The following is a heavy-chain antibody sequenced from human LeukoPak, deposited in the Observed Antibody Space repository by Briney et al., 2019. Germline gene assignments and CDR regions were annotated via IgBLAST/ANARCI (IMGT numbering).Heavy chain of an antibody. CDR2: INHSGST. CDR3: ARVRGVSISIFDY. V-gene: IGHV4-34*01. CDR1: GGSFSGYY. J-gene: IGHJ4*02. Sequence: SETLSLTCAVYGGSFSGYYWSWIRQPPGKGLEWIGEINHSGSTNYNPSLKSRVTISVDTSKNQFSLKLSSVTAADTAVYYCARVRGVSISIFDYWGQGTLVTVSS. D-gene: IGHD3-10*01.